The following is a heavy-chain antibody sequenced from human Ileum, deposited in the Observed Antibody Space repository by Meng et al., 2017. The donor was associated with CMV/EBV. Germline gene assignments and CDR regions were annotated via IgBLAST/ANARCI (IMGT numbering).Heavy chain of an antibody. CDR3: ARASPQRRFLSY. D-gene: IGHD3-3*01. CDR1: GSALSNYY. V-gene: IGHV4-34*01. Sequence: LQWWGVGLLKPSVPRSLMCVVHGSALSNYYWTWNRQFPGKGLEWIGEINHRGNTNYNPSLKSRVTISIDTSRNQFSLKLTSVTATDKAVYYCARASPQRRFLSYWGQGTLVTVSS. CDR2: INHRGNT. J-gene: IGHJ4*02.